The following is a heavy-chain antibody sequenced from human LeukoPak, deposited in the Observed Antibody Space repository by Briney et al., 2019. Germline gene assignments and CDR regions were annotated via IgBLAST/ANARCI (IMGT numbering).Heavy chain of an antibody. Sequence: SVKVSCKASGGTFSSYAISWVRQAPGQGLEWMGGIIPIFGTANYAQKFQGRVTITADKSTSTAYMELSSLRSEDTAVYYCARDLYYYGSGSYIFDPWGQGTLVTVSS. V-gene: IGHV1-69*06. J-gene: IGHJ5*02. CDR2: IIPIFGTA. D-gene: IGHD3-10*01. CDR3: ARDLYYYGSGSYIFDP. CDR1: GGTFSSYA.